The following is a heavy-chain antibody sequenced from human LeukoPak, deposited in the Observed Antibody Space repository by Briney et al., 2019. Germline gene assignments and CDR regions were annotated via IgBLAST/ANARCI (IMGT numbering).Heavy chain of an antibody. V-gene: IGHV3-15*07. Sequence: PGGSLRLSCAASGFTFSNTCMNWDRQAPGKGLEWVGRIKSKTDGGTTDYTAPVKGRFTISRDDSKNTLYLQMDSLKTEDTAVYYCTTDSDYYDTSDYYMGGYWGQGTLVTVSS. CDR1: GFTFSNTC. J-gene: IGHJ4*02. D-gene: IGHD3-22*01. CDR3: TTDSDYYDTSDYYMGGY. CDR2: IKSKTDGGTT.